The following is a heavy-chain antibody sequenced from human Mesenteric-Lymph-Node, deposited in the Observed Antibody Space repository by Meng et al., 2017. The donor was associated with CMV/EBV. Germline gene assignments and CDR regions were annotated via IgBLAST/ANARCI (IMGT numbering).Heavy chain of an antibody. V-gene: IGHV1-8*02. J-gene: IGHJ4*02. CDR2: MNPNSGNT. Sequence: QEQLVQSGAEVKKPGASVKVSCKASGYTFISFDINWVRQATGQGPEWMGWMNPNSGNTGYAQKFQGRVTLTRDTSISTAYMELSSLRSEDTAVYYCARGPSYSSGFPDCWGQGTLVTVSS. D-gene: IGHD6-19*01. CDR3: ARGPSYSSGFPDC. CDR1: GYTFISFD.